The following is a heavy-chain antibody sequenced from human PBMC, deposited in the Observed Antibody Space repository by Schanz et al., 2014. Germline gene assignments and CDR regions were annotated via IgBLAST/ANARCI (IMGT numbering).Heavy chain of an antibody. V-gene: IGHV3-7*01. CDR2: IKKDGSEK. J-gene: IGHJ5*02. CDR1: GFTFSGFW. D-gene: IGHD1-1*01. Sequence: EVQLVESGGGLVQPGGSLRLSCAASGFTFSGFWMTWVRQAPGKGLEWVANIKKDGSEKYYVDSVKGRFTISRDNAKNSLFLQMNSLRPEDTAVYYRARGRVLESWGQGTLVTVSS. CDR3: ARGRVLES.